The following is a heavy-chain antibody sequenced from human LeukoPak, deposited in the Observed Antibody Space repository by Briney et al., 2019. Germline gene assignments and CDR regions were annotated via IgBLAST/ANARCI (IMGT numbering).Heavy chain of an antibody. Sequence: GASVKVSCKASGYTFTSYYMHLVRQAPGQGLEWMGIINPSGGSTSYAQKFQGRVTMTRDTSTSTVYMELSSLRSEDTAVYYCARNIAAAGCPDYWGQGTLVTVSS. CDR3: ARNIAAAGCPDY. CDR2: INPSGGST. J-gene: IGHJ4*02. V-gene: IGHV1-46*01. CDR1: GYTFTSYY. D-gene: IGHD6-13*01.